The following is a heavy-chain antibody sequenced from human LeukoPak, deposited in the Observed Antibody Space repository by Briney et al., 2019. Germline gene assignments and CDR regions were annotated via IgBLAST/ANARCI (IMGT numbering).Heavy chain of an antibody. Sequence: GRSLRLSCAASGFTFSSYGMHWVRQAPGKGLEWVAVISYDGSDKYYADSVKGRFTISRDNSKNTLYLQMNSLRAEDTAVYYCARRGKKQWLVFGGGEGAFDIWGQGTMVTVSS. V-gene: IGHV3-30*03. CDR2: ISYDGSDK. J-gene: IGHJ3*02. D-gene: IGHD6-19*01. CDR3: ARRGKKQWLVFGGGEGAFDI. CDR1: GFTFSSYG.